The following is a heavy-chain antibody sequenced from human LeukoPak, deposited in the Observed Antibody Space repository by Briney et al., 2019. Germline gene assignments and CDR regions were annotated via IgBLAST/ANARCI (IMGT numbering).Heavy chain of an antibody. CDR2: IWYDGSNK. J-gene: IGHJ3*01. Sequence: GGSLRLSCAASGFTFSSYGMHWVRRAPGKGLEWVAVIWYDGSNKYYADSVKGRFTISRDNAKNSLYLQMNSLRAEDTAVYYCARAGEDYYDSSGYDYWGQGTMVTVSS. CDR1: GFTFSSYG. D-gene: IGHD3-22*01. V-gene: IGHV3-33*01. CDR3: ARAGEDYYDSSGYDY.